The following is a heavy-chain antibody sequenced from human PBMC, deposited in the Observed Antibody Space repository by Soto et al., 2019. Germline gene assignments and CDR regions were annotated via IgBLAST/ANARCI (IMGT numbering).Heavy chain of an antibody. CDR1: GGSFSGYY. CDR3: ARGSPTKKLGSWGYYYYYMDV. D-gene: IGHD7-27*01. J-gene: IGHJ6*03. CDR2: INHSGST. V-gene: IGHV4-34*01. Sequence: SETLALTCAVYGGSFSGYYWSWIRQPPGKGLEWIGEINHSGSTNYNPSLKSRVTISVDTSKNQFSLKLSSVTAADTAVYYCARGSPTKKLGSWGYYYYYMDVWGKGTTDTVSS.